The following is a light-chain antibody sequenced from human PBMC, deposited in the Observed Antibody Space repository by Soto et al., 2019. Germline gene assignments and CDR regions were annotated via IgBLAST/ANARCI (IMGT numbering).Light chain of an antibody. CDR2: RAS. Sequence: IQVTQSPSSLSASVGDRVTITCRTSQSISTYLNWYLQKPGKAPKLLIYRASTLQSGVPSRFSGSGSGSEFSLTISGLQLEDFGTYFCQQTFTMGTFGPGTTVQIK. CDR1: QSISTY. J-gene: IGKJ1*01. V-gene: IGKV1-39*01. CDR3: QQTFTMGT.